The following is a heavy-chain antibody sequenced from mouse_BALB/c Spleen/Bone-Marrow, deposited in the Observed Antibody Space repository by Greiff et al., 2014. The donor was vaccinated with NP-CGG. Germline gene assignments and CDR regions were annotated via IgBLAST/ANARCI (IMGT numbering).Heavy chain of an antibody. Sequence: QVQLKQSGSVLVRPGASVKLSCKASGYTFTSSWMHWAKQRPGQGLEWIGDIHPNSGNTNYNEKFRGKATLTVDTSSNTAYVDLSSLTSEDSAVYHCARSYRFWYFDVWGAGTTVTVSS. J-gene: IGHJ1*01. D-gene: IGHD2-14*01. CDR1: GYTFTSSW. V-gene: IGHV1S130*01. CDR3: ARSYRFWYFDV. CDR2: IHPNSGNT.